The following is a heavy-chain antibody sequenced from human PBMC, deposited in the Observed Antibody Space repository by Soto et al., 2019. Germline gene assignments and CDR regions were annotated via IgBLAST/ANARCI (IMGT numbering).Heavy chain of an antibody. Sequence: GGSLRLSCAASGVTFSGSAMHGVRQASGKGLGGFGRIRSKANSYATPYAASVKGRFTISRDDSKNTAYLKMNSLKTEDTAVYYCTRAGGQVALAGYYYYYGMDVWGQGTTVTVSS. CDR2: IRSKANSYAT. CDR1: GVTFSGSA. J-gene: IGHJ6*02. D-gene: IGHD5-12*01. CDR3: TRAGGQVALAGYYYYYGMDV. V-gene: IGHV3-73*01.